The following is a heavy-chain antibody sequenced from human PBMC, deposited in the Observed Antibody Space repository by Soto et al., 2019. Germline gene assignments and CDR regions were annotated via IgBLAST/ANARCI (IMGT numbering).Heavy chain of an antibody. D-gene: IGHD3-10*01. Sequence: ASVKVSCKASGYTFTSYDINWVRQATGQGLEWMGWMNPNSGNTGYAQKFQGRVTMTRNTSISTAYMELSSLRSEDTAVYYCARGNKGAERWPGWMVRGVIQYYFDYWGQGTLVTVSS. CDR3: ARGNKGAERWPGWMVRGVIQYYFDY. V-gene: IGHV1-8*01. CDR1: GYTFTSYD. CDR2: MNPNSGNT. J-gene: IGHJ4*02.